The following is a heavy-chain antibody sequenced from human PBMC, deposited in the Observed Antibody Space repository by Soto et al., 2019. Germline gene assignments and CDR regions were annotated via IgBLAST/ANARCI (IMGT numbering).Heavy chain of an antibody. D-gene: IGHD3-22*01. CDR1: GGSFSGYY. CDR2: INHSGST. CDR3: ARAVSYDSSGYYFDY. Sequence: SETLSLTCAVYGGSFSGYYWSWIRQPPGKGLEWIGEINHSGSTNYNPSLKSRVTISVDTSKNQSSLKLSSVTAADTAVYYCARAVSYDSSGYYFDYWGQGTLVTVSS. V-gene: IGHV4-34*01. J-gene: IGHJ4*02.